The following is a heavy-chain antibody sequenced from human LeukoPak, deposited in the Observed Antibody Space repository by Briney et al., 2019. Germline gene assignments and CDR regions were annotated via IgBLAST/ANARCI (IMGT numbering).Heavy chain of an antibody. Sequence: ASVKVSCKVSGYTLTELSMHWVRQAPGKGLEWMGGFDPEDGETIYAQKFQGRVTMTEDTSTDTACMELSSLRSEDTAVYYCANRYSSGWSYFDYWGQGTLVTVSS. CDR2: FDPEDGET. V-gene: IGHV1-24*01. J-gene: IGHJ4*02. CDR1: GYTLTELS. D-gene: IGHD6-19*01. CDR3: ANRYSSGWSYFDY.